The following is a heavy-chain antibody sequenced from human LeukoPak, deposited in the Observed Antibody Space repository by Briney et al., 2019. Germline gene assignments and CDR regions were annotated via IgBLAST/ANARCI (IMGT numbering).Heavy chain of an antibody. Sequence: GSPRLSCAASGFTFSSYGMHWVRQAPGKGLEWVANINEDGSYRYHADSVKGRLTISRDNAKNSLYLQMNSLRAEDTAVYYCVSFYETYWGWGTLVTVSS. CDR1: GFTFSSYG. CDR3: VSFYETY. J-gene: IGHJ4*02. V-gene: IGHV3-7*01. D-gene: IGHD2/OR15-2a*01. CDR2: INEDGSYR.